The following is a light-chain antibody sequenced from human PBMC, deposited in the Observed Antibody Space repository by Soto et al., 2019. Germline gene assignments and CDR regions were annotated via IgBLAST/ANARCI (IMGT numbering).Light chain of an antibody. Sequence: EIVLTQAPATLSLSPGERATLSCRSIQSVGSYLAWYQHKVGQAPRLLIYCASNRATGIPDRFSGSGSGTDFTLTISRLEPEDFAVYYCQQYGSSGTFGQGTKV. V-gene: IGKV3-20*01. CDR3: QQYGSSGT. CDR2: CAS. J-gene: IGKJ1*01. CDR1: QSVGSY.